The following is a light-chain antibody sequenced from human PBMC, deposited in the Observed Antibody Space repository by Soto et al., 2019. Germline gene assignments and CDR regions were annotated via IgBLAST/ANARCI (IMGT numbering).Light chain of an antibody. Sequence: EIMMTQSPGTLSASPGERATLSCRASQSVSSNLAWYQQKPGQAPRLLIYAVSTRAPVIPARFSGSGSGTEFTLTIRSLQSEDFAVYYCQQYNKWPLTFGQGTKVEIK. V-gene: IGKV3-15*01. J-gene: IGKJ1*01. CDR3: QQYNKWPLT. CDR1: QSVSSN. CDR2: AVS.